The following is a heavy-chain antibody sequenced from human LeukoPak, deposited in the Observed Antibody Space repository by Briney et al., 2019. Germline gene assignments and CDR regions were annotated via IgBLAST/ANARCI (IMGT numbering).Heavy chain of an antibody. Sequence: GGSLRLSCAASGFTFSSYSMNWVRQAPGKGLEWVSSISSSSSYIYYADSVKGRFTISRDNAKNSLYLQMNSLRAEDMAVYYSARDIGAATYYYDSSGSEGAFDIWGEGTMVTVSS. CDR1: GFTFSSYS. D-gene: IGHD3-22*01. V-gene: IGHV3-21*01. CDR2: ISSSSSYI. CDR3: ARDIGAATYYYDSSGSEGAFDI. J-gene: IGHJ3*02.